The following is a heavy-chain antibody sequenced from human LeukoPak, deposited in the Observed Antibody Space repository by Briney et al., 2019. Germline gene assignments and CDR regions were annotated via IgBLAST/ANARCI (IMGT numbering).Heavy chain of an antibody. J-gene: IGHJ4*02. D-gene: IGHD3-22*01. Sequence: GGSLRLSCAASGFTVDSNYLSWVRQAPGKGLEWVAVISYDGSNKYYADSVKGRFTISRDNSKNTLYLQMNSLRAEDTAVCYCARDHYDSSGYDYWGQGTLVTVSS. V-gene: IGHV3-30*03. CDR2: ISYDGSNK. CDR3: ARDHYDSSGYDY. CDR1: GFTVDSNY.